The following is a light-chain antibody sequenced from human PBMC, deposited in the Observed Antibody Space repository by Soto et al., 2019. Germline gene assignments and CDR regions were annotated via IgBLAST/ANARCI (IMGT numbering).Light chain of an antibody. Sequence: QSALTQPASVSGSPGQSITISCTGTSSDVGGYNYVSWYQQHPGKAPKLMIYDVSKRPSGVSNRFSGSKSGNTASLTISGLQAEDEDDYYCSSYTSSIVVFGGGTKLTVL. V-gene: IGLV2-14*01. CDR1: SSDVGGYNY. CDR3: SSYTSSIVV. J-gene: IGLJ2*01. CDR2: DVS.